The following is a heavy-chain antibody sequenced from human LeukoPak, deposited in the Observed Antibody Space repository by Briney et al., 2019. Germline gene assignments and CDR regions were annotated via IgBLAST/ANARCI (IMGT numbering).Heavy chain of an antibody. CDR3: ARGCDPADYCFDY. CDR1: GFTFTDSY. CDR2: ISSIGTII. J-gene: IGHJ4*02. D-gene: IGHD2-21*02. Sequence: GGALRLSCAASGFTFTDSYMSWGRQAPGKGGEGVTYISSIGTIISSGASLKRRSTISSDNAKNSLYPQMNSLRVDDTAVYYCARGCDPADYCFDYWGQGTLVAVSS. V-gene: IGHV3-11*04.